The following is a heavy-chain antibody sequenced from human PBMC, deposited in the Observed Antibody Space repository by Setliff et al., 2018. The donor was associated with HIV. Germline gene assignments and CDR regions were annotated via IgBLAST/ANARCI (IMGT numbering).Heavy chain of an antibody. CDR3: ARDKAVNSWSGYYTPTYMDV. D-gene: IGHD3-3*01. Sequence: GESLRLSCAASGFTFSSYAIHCVRQAPGRGLEWVAVISFDGKSKYYADSVRGRFTISRDDSKNTLYLQMNSLRAEDTAMYYCARDKAVNSWSGYYTPTYMDVWGKGTMVTVSS. J-gene: IGHJ6*03. CDR1: GFTFSSYA. V-gene: IGHV3-30*04. CDR2: ISFDGKSK.